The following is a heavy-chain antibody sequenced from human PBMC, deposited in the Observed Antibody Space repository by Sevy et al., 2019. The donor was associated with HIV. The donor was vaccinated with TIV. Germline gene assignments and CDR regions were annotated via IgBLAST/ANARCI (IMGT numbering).Heavy chain of an antibody. CDR1: GFTFSSYW. CDR3: RSSATRGIDY. Sequence: GGSLRLSCAASGFTFSSYWTSWVRQAPGKGLEWVANIKQDGSEKYYVDSVKGRFTISRDNAMNSVYLQMNSLRAEDTGLYYCRSSATRGIDYWGQGTLVTVSS. D-gene: IGHD1-26*01. V-gene: IGHV3-7*01. CDR2: IKQDGSEK. J-gene: IGHJ4*02.